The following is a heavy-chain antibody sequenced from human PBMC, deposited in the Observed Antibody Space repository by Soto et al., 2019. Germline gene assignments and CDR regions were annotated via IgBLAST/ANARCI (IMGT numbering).Heavy chain of an antibody. D-gene: IGHD2-15*01. CDR2: IDWSGDK. CDR3: ARMVAAGMYYYYSMDV. CDR1: GLSLSTVGMC. J-gene: IGHJ6*02. V-gene: IGHV2-70*13. Sequence: SGPTLVNPTQTLTLTCTFSGLSLSTVGMCVSWIRQPPGKALEWLAVIDWSGDKYYSTSLKTRLTISEDTSKNQVVLTMTNMDPVDTATYYCARMVAAGMYYYYSMDVWGQGTTVTVSS.